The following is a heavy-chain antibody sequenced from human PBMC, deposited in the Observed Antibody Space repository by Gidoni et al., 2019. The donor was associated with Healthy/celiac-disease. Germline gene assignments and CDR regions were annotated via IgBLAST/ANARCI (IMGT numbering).Heavy chain of an antibody. D-gene: IGHD1-26*01. CDR3: ARSPGYLWSTTHFDY. Sequence: QLQLQKSGPGLVKPAETLSLTCTVSGGFISSSSYYWGWIRQPPGKGLEWIGSIYFSGCTYYNPSLKSRVTISVDTSKNQFSLKLSSVTSADTAVYYCARSPGYLWSTTHFDYWGQGTLVTVSS. J-gene: IGHJ4*02. V-gene: IGHV4-39*01. CDR1: GGFISSSSYY. CDR2: IYFSGCT.